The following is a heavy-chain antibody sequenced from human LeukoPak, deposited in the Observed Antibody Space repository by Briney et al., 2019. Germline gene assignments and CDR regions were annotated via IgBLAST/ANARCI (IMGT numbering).Heavy chain of an antibody. D-gene: IGHD6-13*01. CDR3: ANPPLRGYSSSWYNF. J-gene: IGHJ4*02. V-gene: IGHV3-30*02. Sequence: GGSLRLSCAASGFTFSSYGMHWVRQAPGKGLEWVAFIRYDGSNKYYADSVKGRFTISRDNSKNTLYLQMNSLRAEDTAVYYCANPPLRGYSSSWYNFWGQGTLATVSS. CDR1: GFTFSSYG. CDR2: IRYDGSNK.